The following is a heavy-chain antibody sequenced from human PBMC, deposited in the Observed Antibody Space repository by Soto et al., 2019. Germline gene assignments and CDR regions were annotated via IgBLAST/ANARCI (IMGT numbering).Heavy chain of an antibody. CDR1: GGSISSSSYY. CDR2: IYYSGST. V-gene: IGHV4-39*02. CDR3: VTQEVGGSYVYTFDP. Sequence: SETLSLTCTVSGGSISSSSYYWGWIRQPPGKGLEWIGSIYYSGSTYYNPSLKSRVTISVDTSKNHFSLKLSSVTAADTAVYYCVTQEVGGSYVYTFDPWAQGTLVPVSS. J-gene: IGHJ5*02. D-gene: IGHD1-26*01.